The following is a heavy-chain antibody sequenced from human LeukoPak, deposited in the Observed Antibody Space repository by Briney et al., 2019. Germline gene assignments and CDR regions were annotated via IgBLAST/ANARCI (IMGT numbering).Heavy chain of an antibody. CDR3: ARDQNRGRGYGPRIYYYYYGMDV. CDR2: ISGSGGNT. Sequence: GGSLRLSCAASGFTFSSYALGWVRQAPGKGLEWVSAISGSGGNTYYADSVKGRFTISRDNSKNTLYLQMNSLRAEDTAVYYCARDQNRGRGYGPRIYYYYYGMDVWGQGTTVTVSS. D-gene: IGHD2-15*01. V-gene: IGHV3-23*01. J-gene: IGHJ6*02. CDR1: GFTFSSYA.